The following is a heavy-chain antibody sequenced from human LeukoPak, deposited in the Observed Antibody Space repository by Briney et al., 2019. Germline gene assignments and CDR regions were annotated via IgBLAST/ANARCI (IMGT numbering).Heavy chain of an antibody. CDR1: GFTFNSYS. Sequence: GGSLRLSCAASGFTFNSYSMNWVRQAPGKGLEWVSSISSSSSSIYYADSVKGRLTISRDNDKNSLYLQMNSLRAEDTAVYYCAKASGDIVETATMGSYWGQGTLVTVSS. D-gene: IGHD5-18*01. J-gene: IGHJ4*02. V-gene: IGHV3-21*01. CDR3: AKASGDIVETATMGSY. CDR2: ISSSSSSI.